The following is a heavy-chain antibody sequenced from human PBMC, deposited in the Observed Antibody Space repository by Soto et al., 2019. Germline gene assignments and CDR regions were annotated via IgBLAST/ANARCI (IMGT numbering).Heavy chain of an antibody. CDR2: INPASGST. CDR1: GYTFTHYY. D-gene: IGHD6-13*01. V-gene: IGHV1-46*03. J-gene: IGHJ4*02. CDR3: TRDLAAGDH. Sequence: QVQLVQSGAEVKKPGASVKVSCRTSGYTFTHYYIHWVRQAPGQGLEWLGIINPASGSTNYAQDFQGRVTLNMDTSTTTVYLELGGLRAEDTAIFYCTRDLAAGDHWGQGTLFTVSS.